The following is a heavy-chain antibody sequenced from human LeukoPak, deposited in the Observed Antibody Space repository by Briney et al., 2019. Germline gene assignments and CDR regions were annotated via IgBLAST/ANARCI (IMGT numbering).Heavy chain of an antibody. CDR2: INHSGST. Sequence: PSETLSLTCAVYGGSFSGYYWSWIRQPPGKGLEWIGEINHSGSTNYNPSLKSRVTISVDTSKNQFSLKLSSVTAADTAVYYCARGRGYCSGGSCFNNWFDPWGQGTLVTVSS. CDR1: GGSFSGYY. J-gene: IGHJ5*02. CDR3: ARGRGYCSGGSCFNNWFDP. V-gene: IGHV4-34*01. D-gene: IGHD2-15*01.